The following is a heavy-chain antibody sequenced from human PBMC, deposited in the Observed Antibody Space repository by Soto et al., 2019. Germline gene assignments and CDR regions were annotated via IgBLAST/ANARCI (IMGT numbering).Heavy chain of an antibody. J-gene: IGHJ4*02. CDR2: ISAANVNT. CDR3: ALSHTGFCSPAHCPGDFAQ. CDR1: GYILTSYA. D-gene: IGHD2-15*01. V-gene: IGHV1-3*01. Sequence: QVQVVQSEAEVRQPGASVRVSCKDSGYILTSYAMNWVRQAPGQRLEYMGWISAANVNTGSSQRFQGRVTFSRDAAARIAYMELRSLISDDTAIYYCALSHTGFCSPAHCPGDFAQWGQGTLVTVSS.